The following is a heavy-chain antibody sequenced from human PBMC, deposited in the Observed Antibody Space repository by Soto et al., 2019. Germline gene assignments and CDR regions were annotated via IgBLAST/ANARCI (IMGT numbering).Heavy chain of an antibody. J-gene: IGHJ6*02. CDR3: ASGLNVVVPAATGLYDYYGMDV. CDR2: ISYDGSNK. D-gene: IGHD2-2*01. CDR1: GFTFSSYA. Sequence: GGSLRLSCAASGFTFSSYAMHWVRQAPGKGLEWVAVISYDGSNKYYADSVKGRFTISRDNSKNTLYLQMNSLRAEDTAVYYCASGLNVVVPAATGLYDYYGMDVWGQGTTVTVSS. V-gene: IGHV3-30-3*01.